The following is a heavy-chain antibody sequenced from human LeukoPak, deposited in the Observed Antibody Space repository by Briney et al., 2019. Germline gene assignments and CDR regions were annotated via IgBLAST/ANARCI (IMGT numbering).Heavy chain of an antibody. J-gene: IGHJ5*02. CDR3: ARDREKWLVNWFDP. CDR1: GFTFSSYW. Sequence: GGSLRLSCAASGFTFSSYWMSWVRQAPGKGLEWVANIKQDGSEKYYVDSVKGRFTISRDNAKNSLYLQMNSLRAEDTAVYYCARDREKWLVNWFDPWGQGTLVTVSS. V-gene: IGHV3-7*01. CDR2: IKQDGSEK. D-gene: IGHD6-19*01.